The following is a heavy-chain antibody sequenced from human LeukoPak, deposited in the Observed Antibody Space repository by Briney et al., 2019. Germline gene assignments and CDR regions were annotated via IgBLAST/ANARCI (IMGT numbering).Heavy chain of an antibody. J-gene: IGHJ4*02. CDR2: INSDGSST. Sequence: GGSLRLSCAASGFTFSSYWMHWVRQAPGKGLVWVSRINSDGSSTSYADSVKGRFTISRDNAKNTLYLQMNSLRTEDTAVYYCAGILVAPGGTNDYWGQGTLVTVSS. D-gene: IGHD3-3*01. CDR1: GFTFSSYW. V-gene: IGHV3-74*01. CDR3: AGILVAPGGTNDY.